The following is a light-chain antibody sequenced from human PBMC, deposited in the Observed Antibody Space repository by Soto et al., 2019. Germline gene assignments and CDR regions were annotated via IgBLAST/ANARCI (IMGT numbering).Light chain of an antibody. CDR2: WAS. Sequence: DIVMTQSPDSLAVSLGERATINCKSSQSVLYSSNNKKYLAWYQQKPGQPPKQLIYWASTRESGVPDRFSGSASGTDFTLTISSLQAEDVAVYYCQQYYSTPYTFGQGTRLEIK. CDR1: QSVLYSSNNKKY. J-gene: IGKJ2*01. V-gene: IGKV4-1*01. CDR3: QQYYSTPYT.